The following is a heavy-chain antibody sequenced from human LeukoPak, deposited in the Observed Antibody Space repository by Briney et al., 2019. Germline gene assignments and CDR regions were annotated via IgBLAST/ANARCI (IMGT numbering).Heavy chain of an antibody. J-gene: IGHJ6*02. CDR2: INPNSGGT. CDR3: AGAALWFGELLDGMDV. CDR1: GGTFSSYA. V-gene: IGHV1-2*06. Sequence: ASVKVSCKASGGTFSSYAISWVRQAPGQGLEWMGRINPNSGGTNYAQKFQGRVTMTRDTSISTAYMELSRLRSDETAVYYCAGAALWFGELLDGMDVWGQGTTVTVSS. D-gene: IGHD3-10*01.